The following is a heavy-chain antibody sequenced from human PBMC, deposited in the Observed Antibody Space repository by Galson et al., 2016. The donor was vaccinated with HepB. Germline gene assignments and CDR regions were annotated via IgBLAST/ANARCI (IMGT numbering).Heavy chain of an antibody. Sequence: SLRLSCAASGFTFSSYGIHWVRQAPGKGLEWVSFISFDGSTKYYADSVKGRFTISRDNSKDTLYLQMSSLRAEDTAVYYCATSPYCGGGSCYPGGYWGQGTLVTVSS. J-gene: IGHJ4*02. CDR1: GFTFSSYG. CDR3: ATSPYCGGGSCYPGGY. CDR2: ISFDGSTK. D-gene: IGHD2-15*01. V-gene: IGHV3-30-3*01.